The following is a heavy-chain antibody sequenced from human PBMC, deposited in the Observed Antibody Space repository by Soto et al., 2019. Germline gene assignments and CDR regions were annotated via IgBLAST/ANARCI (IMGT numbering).Heavy chain of an antibody. CDR2: IIPIFGTA. CDR3: ARARRELLWFGESHGAFDP. V-gene: IGHV1-69*13. CDR1: GGTFSSYA. J-gene: IGHJ5*02. D-gene: IGHD3-10*01. Sequence: SVKVSCKASGGTFSSYAISWVRQAPGQGLEWMGGIIPIFGTANYAQKFQGRVTITADESTSTAYMELSSLRSEDTAVYYCARARRELLWFGESHGAFDPWGQGTLVTVSS.